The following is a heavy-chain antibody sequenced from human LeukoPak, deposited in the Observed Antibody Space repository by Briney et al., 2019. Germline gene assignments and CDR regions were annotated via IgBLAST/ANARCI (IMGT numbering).Heavy chain of an antibody. J-gene: IGHJ5*02. D-gene: IGHD2-2*01. Sequence: FGPTLVKPTQTLTLTCTFSGFSLSTSGVGVGWIRQPPGKALEWLALIYWNDDKRYSPSLKSRLTITKDTSKNQVVLTMTNMDPVDTATYYCAHSQPPRPGYCSSTSCLNWFDPWGQGTLVTVSS. V-gene: IGHV2-5*01. CDR3: AHSQPPRPGYCSSTSCLNWFDP. CDR2: IYWNDDK. CDR1: GFSLSTSGVG.